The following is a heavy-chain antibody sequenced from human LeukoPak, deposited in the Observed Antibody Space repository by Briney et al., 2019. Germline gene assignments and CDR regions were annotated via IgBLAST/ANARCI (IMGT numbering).Heavy chain of an antibody. V-gene: IGHV4/OR15-8*01. J-gene: IGHJ4*02. CDR2: IHHDGRI. D-gene: IGHD3-16*02. CDR1: GGSIDSANW. Sequence: SETLSLTCDVSGGSIDSANWWNWVRQPPGKGLEWIGEIHHDGRINYNPSLKSRVTLSVDKSKNQFSLRLNSVTAADTAMYYCARSHDHLWGNYPDYWGQGTLVTVSS. CDR3: ARSHDHLWGNYPDY.